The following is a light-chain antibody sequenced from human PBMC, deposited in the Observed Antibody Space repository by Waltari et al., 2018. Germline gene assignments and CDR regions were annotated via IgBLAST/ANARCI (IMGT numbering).Light chain of an antibody. CDR2: NVF. CDR3: HQSATAPLT. Sequence: EIALTQSPGTLSLSPGEGATLSCRASQNVGNNYLAWLQRTPGQPPRLLIYNVFIRATGIPDRFSGSGSGTDFTLAISRLEPDDFAVYYCHQSATAPLTFGGGTRVEIK. CDR1: QNVGNNY. V-gene: IGKV3-20*01. J-gene: IGKJ4*01.